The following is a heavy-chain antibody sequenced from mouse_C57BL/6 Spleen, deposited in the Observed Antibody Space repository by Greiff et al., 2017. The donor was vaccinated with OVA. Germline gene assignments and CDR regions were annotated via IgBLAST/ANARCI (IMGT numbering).Heavy chain of an antibody. CDR1: GYSITSGYY. V-gene: IGHV3-6*01. D-gene: IGHD1-1*01. CDR2: ISYDGSN. Sequence: EVLLQQSGPGLVKPSQSLSLTCSVTGYSITSGYYWNWIRQFPGNKLEWMGYISYDGSNNYNPSLKNRISITRDTSKNQFFLKWNSVTTEDTATYYCARNYGSSGGFAYWGQGTLVTVSA. CDR3: ARNYGSSGGFAY. J-gene: IGHJ3*01.